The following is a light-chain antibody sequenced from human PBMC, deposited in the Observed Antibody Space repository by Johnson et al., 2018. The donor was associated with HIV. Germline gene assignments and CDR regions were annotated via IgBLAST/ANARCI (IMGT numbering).Light chain of an antibody. CDR3: GAWDSSLSAHYV. Sequence: QSVLSQPPSVSAAPGQKVTISCSGSSSNIGNNYVSWYQQLPGTAPKLLIYENNKRPSGIPDRFSASESGPSATLGITGLQTGDEADYYCGAWDSSLSAHYVFGTGTKVTVL. CDR2: ENN. CDR1: SSNIGNNY. J-gene: IGLJ1*01. V-gene: IGLV1-51*02.